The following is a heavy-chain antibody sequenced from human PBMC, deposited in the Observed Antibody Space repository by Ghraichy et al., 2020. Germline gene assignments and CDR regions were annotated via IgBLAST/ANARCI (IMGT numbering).Heavy chain of an antibody. CDR2: IRKDGGDF. CDR3: ARRPVVAVPGSGGDN. Sequence: GGSLRLSCATSGFSVTNSWMGWVRQAPGKGLEWVANIRKDGGDFFYGDSVKGRFTISRDTSKNTVYLQMNSLRAEDTAVYYCARRPVVAVPGSGGDNWGQGVLVTVSS. V-gene: IGHV3-7*03. J-gene: IGHJ4*02. D-gene: IGHD6-19*01. CDR1: GFSVTNSW.